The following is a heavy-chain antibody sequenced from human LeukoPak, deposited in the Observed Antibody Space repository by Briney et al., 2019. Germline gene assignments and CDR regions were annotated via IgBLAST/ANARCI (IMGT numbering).Heavy chain of an antibody. J-gene: IGHJ3*02. Sequence: ASVKVSCKASGYTFTGYYMHWVRQAPGQGLEWMGWINPNSGGTNYAQKFQGRVTMTRDTFISTAYMELGRLRSDDTAVYYCAKIVVPAAIDAFDIWGQGTMVTVSS. CDR2: INPNSGGT. V-gene: IGHV1-2*02. CDR3: AKIVVPAAIDAFDI. D-gene: IGHD2-2*02. CDR1: GYTFTGYY.